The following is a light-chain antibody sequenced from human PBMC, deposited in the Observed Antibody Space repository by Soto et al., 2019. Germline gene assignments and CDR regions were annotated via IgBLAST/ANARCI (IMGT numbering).Light chain of an antibody. J-gene: IGLJ2*01. V-gene: IGLV4-69*01. Sequence: QPVLTQSPSASASLGASVKLTCTLSSGHSSYAIAWHQQQPEKGPRYLMKLSSEGGHSKGDGIPDRFSGSSSGAERYLTISSLQSEDEADYYCQTWDIGARVVFGGGTKLTVL. CDR3: QTWDIGARVV. CDR1: SGHSSYA. CDR2: LSSEGGH.